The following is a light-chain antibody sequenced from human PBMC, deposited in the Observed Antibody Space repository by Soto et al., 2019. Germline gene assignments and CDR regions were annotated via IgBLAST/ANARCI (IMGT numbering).Light chain of an antibody. CDR2: KAS. CDR1: QSISSW. Sequence: DIQMTQSPSTLSASVGGTVTITCRASQSISSWLAWYQQKPGIAPKLLIYKASTLQSGVPSRFSGSGSGTEFTLTISSLQPEDFATYYCLQHNSYRWTFGQGTKVDIK. J-gene: IGKJ1*01. V-gene: IGKV1-5*03. CDR3: LQHNSYRWT.